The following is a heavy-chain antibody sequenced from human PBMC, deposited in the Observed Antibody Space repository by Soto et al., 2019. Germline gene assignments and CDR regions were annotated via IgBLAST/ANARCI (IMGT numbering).Heavy chain of an antibody. CDR1: GFTFSTYD. CDR2: ISSDGNNK. CDR3: AKDGCSPTSCSTIYYYYDMDV. V-gene: IGHV3-30*18. D-gene: IGHD2-2*01. J-gene: IGHJ6*02. Sequence: QVQLVESGGGVVQPGRSLRLSCAASGFTFSTYDMHWVRQAPGKGLEWVALISSDGNNKYYANSVKGRFTISRHNSKNTLDLQMNSLRVEDTAVYYCAKDGCSPTSCSTIYYYYDMDVWCQGTTVTVSS.